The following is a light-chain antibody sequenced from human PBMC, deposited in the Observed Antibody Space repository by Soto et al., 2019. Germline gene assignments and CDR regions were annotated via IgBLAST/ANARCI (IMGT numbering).Light chain of an antibody. J-gene: IGKJ1*01. CDR1: QGVSSNY. CDR3: QHYGSSRT. V-gene: IGKV3-20*01. Sequence: EIVLAQSPGSLSLSPGGRATLACRASQGVSSNYLAWYQQKSGQAPRLLLYGTSSRATGIPERFSGSGSGTDFTLTISRLEPEDFAVYYCQHYGSSRTFGQGTKVDIK. CDR2: GTS.